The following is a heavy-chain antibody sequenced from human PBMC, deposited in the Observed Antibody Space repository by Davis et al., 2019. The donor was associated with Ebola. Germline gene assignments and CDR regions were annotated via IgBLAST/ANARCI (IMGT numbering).Heavy chain of an antibody. CDR2: ISGSGGST. V-gene: IGHV3-23*01. CDR1: GFTFSSYA. CDR3: AKDGRTYYDFWSGPPTWMDV. Sequence: GESLKISCAASGFTFSSYAMSWVRQAPGKGLAWVSAISGSGGSTSYADSVKGRFTIARDNSKNTLYLQMNSLRAEDTAVYYCAKDGRTYYDFWSGPPTWMDVWGKGTTVTVSS. J-gene: IGHJ6*04. D-gene: IGHD3-3*01.